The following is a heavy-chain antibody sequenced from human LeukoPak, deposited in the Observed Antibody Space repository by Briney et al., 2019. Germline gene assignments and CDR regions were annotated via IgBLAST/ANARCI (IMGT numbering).Heavy chain of an antibody. CDR2: ISYDGTNK. Sequence: TGGSLRLSCAASGFTFSAYGMHWVRQAPGKGLEWVAVISYDGTNKYYADSVKGRFTISRDNSQNTLYLQMNSLRTEDTAVYYCAKDLGVGVADLDYWGQGTLVTVSS. CDR1: GFTFSAYG. J-gene: IGHJ4*02. V-gene: IGHV3-30*18. CDR3: AKDLGVGVADLDY. D-gene: IGHD6-19*01.